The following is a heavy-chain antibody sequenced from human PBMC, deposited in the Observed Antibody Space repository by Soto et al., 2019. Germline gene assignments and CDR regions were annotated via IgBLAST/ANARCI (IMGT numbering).Heavy chain of an antibody. Sequence: GGSLRLSCAASGFTFSSYGMHWVRQAPGKGLEWVAVISYDGSNKYYADSVKGRFTISRDNSKNTLYLQMNSLRAEDTAVYYCAKDHYDILTGYYYVWGQGTLVTVSS. J-gene: IGHJ4*02. CDR2: ISYDGSNK. V-gene: IGHV3-30*18. CDR1: GFTFSSYG. D-gene: IGHD3-9*01. CDR3: AKDHYDILTGYYYV.